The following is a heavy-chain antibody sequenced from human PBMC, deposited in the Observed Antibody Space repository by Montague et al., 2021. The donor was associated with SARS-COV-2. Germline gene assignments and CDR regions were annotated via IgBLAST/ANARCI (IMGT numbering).Heavy chain of an antibody. J-gene: IGHJ4*02. Sequence: PALVKPTQTLTLTCTFSGFSLSTSGVGVGWIRQPPGRALEWLALIYWDDDKRYSPSLKSRLTITKDTSKNQVVLTMTNMDPVDTATYSCAQSNDVLRYFDWTYKRRGFDYWGQGTLVPVSA. V-gene: IGHV2-5*02. CDR1: GFSLSTSGVG. CDR3: AQSNDVLRYFDWTYKRRGFDY. D-gene: IGHD3-9*01. CDR2: IYWDDDK.